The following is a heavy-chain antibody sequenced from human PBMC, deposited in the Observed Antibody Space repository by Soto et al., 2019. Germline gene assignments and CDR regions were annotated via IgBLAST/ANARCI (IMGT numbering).Heavy chain of an antibody. CDR2: IYPGDSDT. V-gene: IGHV5-51*01. CDR3: ARYGYCSSTSCYTLYYGMDV. D-gene: IGHD2-2*02. Sequence: PGESLKISCKGSGYSFTSYWIGWVRQMPGKGLEWMGIIYPGDSDTRYSPSFQGQVTISADKSISTAYLQWSSLKASDTAMYYCARYGYCSSTSCYTLYYGMDVWGQGTTVTV. CDR1: GYSFTSYW. J-gene: IGHJ6*02.